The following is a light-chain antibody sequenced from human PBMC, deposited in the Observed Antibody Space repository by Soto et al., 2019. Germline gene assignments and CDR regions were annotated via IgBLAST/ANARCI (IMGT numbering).Light chain of an antibody. V-gene: IGLV6-57*03. CDR3: QSYDSSNHVV. CDR1: SGSIASNY. Sequence: NCMLTQPHSVSESPGKTVTISCTRSSGSIASNYVQWYQQRPGSAPTTVIYEDNQRPSGVPDRFSGSIDSSSNSASLTISGLKTEDEADYYCQSYDSSNHVVFGGGTKVTVL. J-gene: IGLJ2*01. CDR2: EDN.